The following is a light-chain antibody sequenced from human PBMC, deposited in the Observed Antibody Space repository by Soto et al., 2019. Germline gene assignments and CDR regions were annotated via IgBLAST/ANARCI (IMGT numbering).Light chain of an antibody. CDR2: DAS. CDR3: QQANDWPPT. Sequence: RVMTQSPGTLSVSPGERVTLSCRASQAISNNLAWYQQKPGQAHRLLIFDASTRATGIPARFSGSGSGTEFTLTISSLQSEDFVVYYCQQANDWPPTFGQGTRV. V-gene: IGKV3-15*01. CDR1: QAISNN. J-gene: IGKJ1*01.